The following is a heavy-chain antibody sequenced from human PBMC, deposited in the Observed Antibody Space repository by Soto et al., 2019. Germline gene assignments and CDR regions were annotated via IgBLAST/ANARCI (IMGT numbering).Heavy chain of an antibody. CDR3: ARDGDGSGRHYEY. V-gene: IGHV1-18*01. CDR1: GYTFTNYG. J-gene: IGHJ4*02. D-gene: IGHD3-10*01. Sequence: QVQLVQTGAEVKEPGASVKVSCKASGYTFTNYGISWVRQAPGQGLERMGWISCNNGDANYVQSLRGRVTMTTDTSTSSVYMELRSLGADDTAVYYCARDGDGSGRHYEYWGQGTLVTVSS. CDR2: ISCNNGDA.